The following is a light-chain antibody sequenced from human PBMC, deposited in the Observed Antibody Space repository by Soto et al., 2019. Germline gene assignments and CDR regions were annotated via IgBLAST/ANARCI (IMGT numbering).Light chain of an antibody. CDR3: SAWDDSLSGVV. V-gene: IGLV1-47*02. CDR2: SND. J-gene: IGLJ2*01. CDR1: SSNIGTNF. Sequence: QSVLTQPPSASATPGQRVSISCSGSSSNIGTNFVSWYQQLPGTATKLLIYSNDQRPSGVPDRFSGSKSGTSASLAISGLRSEDEADYYCSAWDDSLSGVVFGGGTKVTVL.